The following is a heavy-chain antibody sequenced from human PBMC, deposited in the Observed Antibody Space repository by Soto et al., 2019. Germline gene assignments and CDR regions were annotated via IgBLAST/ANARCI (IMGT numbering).Heavy chain of an antibody. Sequence: QVQLVESGGGVVQPGRSLRLSCVVSGFIFSNYGMHWVRQAPGKGLEWVAVISYDGSNKYYADFVKGRFTISRDNSKNTLYRKMNSLRPEDTAVYYCAKDRHGDGYNYFPYWGQGTLVPVSS. J-gene: IGHJ4*02. CDR3: AKDRHGDGYNYFPY. CDR1: GFIFSNYG. D-gene: IGHD5-12*01. V-gene: IGHV3-30*18. CDR2: ISYDGSNK.